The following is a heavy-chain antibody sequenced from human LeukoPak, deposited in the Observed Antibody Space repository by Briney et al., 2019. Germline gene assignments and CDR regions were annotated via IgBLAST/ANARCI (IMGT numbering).Heavy chain of an antibody. CDR1: GFTFSSYP. CDR2: ISGGGGGA. J-gene: IGHJ4*02. D-gene: IGHD2-2*01. V-gene: IGHV3-23*01. CDR3: AARPLMPPRFDY. Sequence: GSLRLSCAASGFTFSSYPMRWVRQAPAKGLQWVSAISGGGGGAYYADSVKGRFTISRDNSRSTLYLQLNSLRAEDTAIYYCAARPLMPPRFDYWGQGTLVTVSS.